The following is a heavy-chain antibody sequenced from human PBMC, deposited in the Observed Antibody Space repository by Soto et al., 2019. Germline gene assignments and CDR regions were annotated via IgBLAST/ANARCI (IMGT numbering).Heavy chain of an antibody. J-gene: IGHJ6*02. V-gene: IGHV3-30*18. CDR1: GFTFSSYG. CDR3: AKERLNVSPYYYYYYGMDV. D-gene: IGHD2-8*01. Sequence: GGSLRLSCAASGFTFSSYGMHWVRQAPGKGLEWVAVISYDGSNKYYADSVKGRFTISRDNSKNTLYLQMNSLRAEDTAVYYCAKERLNVSPYYYYYYGMDVWGQGTTVTVSS. CDR2: ISYDGSNK.